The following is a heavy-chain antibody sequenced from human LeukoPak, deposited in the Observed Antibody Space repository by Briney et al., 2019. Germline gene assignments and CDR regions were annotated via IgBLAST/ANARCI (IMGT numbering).Heavy chain of an antibody. CDR3: ARPYSNPVAFDI. CDR1: GYSFTTYW. D-gene: IGHD6-13*01. J-gene: IGHJ3*02. Sequence: GESLKISCKGSGYSFTTYWIGWVRQIPGKGLEWMGIIYPGYSDTIYSPPFQGQVPLSPDKSLSTAYLQCDSLKASDTAFYYCARPYSNPVAFDIRRQGTMVTVSS. V-gene: IGHV5-51*01. CDR2: IYPGYSDT.